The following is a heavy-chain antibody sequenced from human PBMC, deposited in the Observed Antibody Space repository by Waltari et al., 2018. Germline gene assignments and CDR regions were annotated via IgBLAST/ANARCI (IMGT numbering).Heavy chain of an antibody. CDR2: IQPGDLFT. J-gene: IGHJ6*02. V-gene: IGHV5-51*01. CDR1: GYSFTSYW. Sequence: EVQLVQSGAEVKKPGESLKISCKGSGYSFTSYWIGWVRQMPGKGLVWVGIIQPGDLFTIYRPPFQVQVTSSADNSSSTAYRQWSSLKAADTAMYYCARRGVTIVGVAALHYGMDVWGQGTTVTVSS. D-gene: IGHD3-3*01. CDR3: ARRGVTIVGVAALHYGMDV.